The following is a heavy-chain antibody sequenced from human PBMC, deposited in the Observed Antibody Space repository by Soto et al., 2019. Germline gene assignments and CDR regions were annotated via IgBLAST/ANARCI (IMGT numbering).Heavy chain of an antibody. J-gene: IGHJ4*02. V-gene: IGHV1-46*01. CDR1: GYTFTSYY. CDR3: ARDSRGYYYDSSGYHY. Sequence: QVQLVQSGAEVKKPGASVKVSCKASGYTFTSYYMHWVRQAPGQGLEWMGIINPSGGSTSYAQKFQGRVTMTRDTSTSTVYMELSSLRSEDTAVYYCARDSRGYYYDSSGYHYWGQGTLVTVSS. D-gene: IGHD3-22*01. CDR2: INPSGGST.